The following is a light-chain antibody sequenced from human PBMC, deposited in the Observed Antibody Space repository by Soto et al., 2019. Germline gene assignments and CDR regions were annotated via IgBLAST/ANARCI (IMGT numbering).Light chain of an antibody. V-gene: IGKV3-15*01. CDR2: GAS. Sequence: EIVMTQSPATLSVSPWEKATLSCRASQSVSSNLAWYQQKPGQAPRIFIYGASTRATGIPARFSGSGSGTEFTLTISSLKSEDFEVYYCQQYNNWPRTFGQGTKVDIK. CDR3: QQYNNWPRT. CDR1: QSVSSN. J-gene: IGKJ1*01.